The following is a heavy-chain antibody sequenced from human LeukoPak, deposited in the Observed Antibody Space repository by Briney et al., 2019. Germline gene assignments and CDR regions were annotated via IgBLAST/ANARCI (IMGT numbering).Heavy chain of an antibody. CDR2: MYYSGNS. CDR3: ARVPPGHASGSDFPDY. V-gene: IGHV4-59*01. D-gene: IGHD3-10*01. Sequence: SETLSLTCTVSGDFISSYYWSWIRQPPGKGLEWIGYMYYSGNSNYNASLKSRVTISADTSKNQVSLKLTSVTAADTAVYYCARVPPGHASGSDFPDYWGRGTLVIVSS. J-gene: IGHJ4*02. CDR1: GDFISSYY.